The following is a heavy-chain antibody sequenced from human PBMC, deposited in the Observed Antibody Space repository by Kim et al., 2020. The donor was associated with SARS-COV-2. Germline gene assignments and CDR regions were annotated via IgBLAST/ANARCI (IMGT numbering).Heavy chain of an antibody. D-gene: IGHD5-18*01. Sequence: SLKGRFTISRDNSKNTLYLQMNSLRAEDTAVYYCAKDSVDTAMVTDYFDYWGQGTLVTVSS. J-gene: IGHJ4*02. V-gene: IGHV3-23*01. CDR3: AKDSVDTAMVTDYFDY.